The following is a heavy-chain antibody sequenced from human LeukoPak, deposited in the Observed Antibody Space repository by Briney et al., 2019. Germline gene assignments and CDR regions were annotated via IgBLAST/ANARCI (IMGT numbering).Heavy chain of an antibody. J-gene: IGHJ4*02. CDR1: GFNVSNNY. Sequence: GGSLRLSCAASGFNVSNNYINWVRQAPAKGLEWVSGIFRGGNTYYADSVKGRFTISRDNSKNTLFLQMNSLRAEDTAVYYCARDGRGYGGSVYYFDSWGQGTLVTVSS. CDR3: ARDGRGYGGSVYYFDS. CDR2: IFRGGNT. D-gene: IGHD4-23*01. V-gene: IGHV3-53*01.